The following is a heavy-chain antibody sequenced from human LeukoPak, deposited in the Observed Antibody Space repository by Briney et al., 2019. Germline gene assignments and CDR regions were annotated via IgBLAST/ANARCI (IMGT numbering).Heavy chain of an antibody. Sequence: PSETLSLTCTVSGGSISSSSYYWGWIRQPPGKGLEWIGSIYYSGSTYYNPSLKSRVTISVDTSKNQFSLKLSSVTAADTVVYYCARRVSNYDILTGFADDVFDIWGQGTMVTVSS. V-gene: IGHV4-39*01. CDR3: ARRVSNYDILTGFADDVFDI. D-gene: IGHD3-9*01. CDR1: GGSISSSSYY. CDR2: IYYSGST. J-gene: IGHJ3*02.